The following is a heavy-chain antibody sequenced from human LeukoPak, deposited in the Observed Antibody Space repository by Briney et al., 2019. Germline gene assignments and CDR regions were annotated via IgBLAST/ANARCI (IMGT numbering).Heavy chain of an antibody. V-gene: IGHV4-4*03. CDR1: GGSISSSNW. J-gene: IGHJ4*02. D-gene: IGHD2-15*01. CDR3: ATEPRDLMVASC. Sequence: NPPGTLSLTCAVSGGSISSSNWWSWVRQPPGKGLEWIGEIYHSGSTNYNPSLKSRVAISVDKSKNQFSLKLSSVTAADTAVYYCATEPRDLMVASCWGQGTLVTVSS. CDR2: IYHSGST.